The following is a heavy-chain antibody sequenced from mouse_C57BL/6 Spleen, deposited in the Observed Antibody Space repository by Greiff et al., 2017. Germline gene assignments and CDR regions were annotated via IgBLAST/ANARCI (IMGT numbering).Heavy chain of an antibody. CDR1: GYAFSSYW. D-gene: IGHD4-1*01. CDR2: IYPGDGDT. Sequence: VQLVESGAELVKPGASVKISCKASGYAFSSYWMNWVKQRPGKGLEWIGQIYPGDGDTNYNGKFKGKATLTADKSSSTAYMQLSSLTSEDSAVYFCARLTGPYYAMDYWGQGTSVTVSS. V-gene: IGHV1-80*01. CDR3: ARLTGPYYAMDY. J-gene: IGHJ4*01.